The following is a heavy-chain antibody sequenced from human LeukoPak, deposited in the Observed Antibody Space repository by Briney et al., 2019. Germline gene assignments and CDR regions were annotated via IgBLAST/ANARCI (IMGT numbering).Heavy chain of an antibody. CDR3: ARRLDSWSFDY. D-gene: IGHD3-9*01. V-gene: IGHV4-4*07. J-gene: IGHJ4*02. Sequence: KPSETLSLTCTVSGGSISSYYWSWIRQPAGKGLEWIGRIYTNGNTNYNPSLKSRVTISVDTSKNQFSLKLSSVTAADTAVYYCARRLDSWSFDYWGQGTLVTVSS. CDR2: IYTNGNT. CDR1: GGSISSYY.